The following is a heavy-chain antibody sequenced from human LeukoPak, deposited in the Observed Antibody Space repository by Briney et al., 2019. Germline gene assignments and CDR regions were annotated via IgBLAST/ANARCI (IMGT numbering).Heavy chain of an antibody. CDR3: ARVKYCSTNSCYASFDY. CDR2: ISSSSASI. J-gene: IGHJ4*02. V-gene: IGHV3-21*01. D-gene: IGHD2-2*01. Sequence: PGGSLRLSCAASGFTFSSYSMHWVRQVPGKGLEWVSSISSSSASIYYAESVKGRFTISRDNSKNTLYLQMNSLRAEDTAVYYCARVKYCSTNSCYASFDYWGQGTLVTVSS. CDR1: GFTFSSYS.